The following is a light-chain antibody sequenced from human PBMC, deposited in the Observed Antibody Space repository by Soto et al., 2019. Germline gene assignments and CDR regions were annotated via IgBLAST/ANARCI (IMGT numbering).Light chain of an antibody. V-gene: IGLV2-14*01. Sequence: QSALTQPASVSGSPGQSITISCTGTSSDVGNYKYVSWYQQHPGKAPKIMIYEVSNRPSGVSNRFSGSKSGNTASLTISGLQAEDETNYYCFSYTSSGTYVFGTGTKVTVL. CDR2: EVS. CDR3: FSYTSSGTYV. J-gene: IGLJ1*01. CDR1: SSDVGNYKY.